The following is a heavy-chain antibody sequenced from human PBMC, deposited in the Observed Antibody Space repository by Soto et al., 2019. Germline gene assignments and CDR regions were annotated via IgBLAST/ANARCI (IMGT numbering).Heavy chain of an antibody. D-gene: IGHD3-3*01. CDR3: AKCPVRFLEWLFDY. CDR2: ISYDGSNK. Sequence: PGGSLRLSCAASGFTFSSYGMHWVRQAPGKGLEWVAGISYDGSNKYYADSVKGRFTISRDNSKNTLYLQMNSLRAEDTAVYYCAKCPVRFLEWLFDYWGQGTLVTVSS. J-gene: IGHJ4*02. V-gene: IGHV3-30*18. CDR1: GFTFSSYG.